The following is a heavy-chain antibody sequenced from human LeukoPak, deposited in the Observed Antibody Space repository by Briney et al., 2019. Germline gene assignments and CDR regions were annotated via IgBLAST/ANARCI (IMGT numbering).Heavy chain of an antibody. CDR3: AKNLRGIVVVPAATWGGNWFDP. CDR2: ISCDGSNK. V-gene: IGHV3-30*18. CDR1: GFTFSSYG. J-gene: IGHJ5*02. D-gene: IGHD2-2*01. Sequence: PGRSLRLSCAASGFTFSSYGMHWVRQAPGKGLEWVAVISCDGSNKYYADSVKGRFTISRDNSKNTLYLQMNSLRAEDTAVYYCAKNLRGIVVVPAATWGGNWFDPWGQGTLVTVSS.